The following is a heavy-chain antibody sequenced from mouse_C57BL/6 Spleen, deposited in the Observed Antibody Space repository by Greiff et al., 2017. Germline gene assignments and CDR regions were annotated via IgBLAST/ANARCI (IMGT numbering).Heavy chain of an antibody. CDR3: ARTAYYNFPYAY. V-gene: IGHV2-2*01. CDR1: GFSLTSYG. Sequence: QVQLQQSGPGLVQPSQSLSITCTVSGFSLTSYGVHWVRQSPGKGLEWLGVIWSGGSTDYNAAFISRLSISKDNSKGQVFFKMNSLQADDTAIYYCARTAYYNFPYAYWGQGTLVTVSA. J-gene: IGHJ3*01. D-gene: IGHD2-12*01. CDR2: IWSGGST.